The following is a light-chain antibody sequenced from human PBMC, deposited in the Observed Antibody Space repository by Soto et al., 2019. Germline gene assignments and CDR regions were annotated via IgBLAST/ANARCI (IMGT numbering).Light chain of an antibody. CDR3: HQRQRWPRT. Sequence: EIVLTQSPATLSSSPGERATLSCRASQTVGFRLAWYQHKPGQAPRLIIYEASNRAAGIPARFSGSGSGTDFTLTITSLEPEDFAFYYCHQRQRWPRTLGQGTKVDIK. V-gene: IGKV3-11*01. J-gene: IGKJ1*01. CDR1: QTVGFR. CDR2: EAS.